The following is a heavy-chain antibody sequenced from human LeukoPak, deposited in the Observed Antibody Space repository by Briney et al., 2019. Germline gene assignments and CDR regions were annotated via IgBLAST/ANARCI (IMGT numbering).Heavy chain of an antibody. J-gene: IGHJ6*03. CDR2: ISRNGGTT. Sequence: GGSLRLSCAASGLTFDEYTMHWVRQGPGKGLEWVSLISRNGGTTKYADSVKGRFIISRDNSKNSLYLQMHSLRSEDTAVYYCASPPVPQAAAITPGYYYYYMDVRGKGTTVTVSS. CDR1: GLTFDEYT. D-gene: IGHD6-13*01. V-gene: IGHV3-43*01. CDR3: ASPPVPQAAAITPGYYYYYMDV.